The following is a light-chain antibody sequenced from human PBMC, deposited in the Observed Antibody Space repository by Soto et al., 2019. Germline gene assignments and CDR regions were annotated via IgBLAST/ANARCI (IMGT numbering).Light chain of an antibody. V-gene: IGKV3-20*01. CDR3: QQYVSSPLT. CDR2: GAS. Sequence: EIVLTQSPGTLSLSPGERATLSCRDSQSVSSSNLAWYQQKPGQATRLLIYGASSRATGIPDRFSGSGSGADFTLTISRLVPVDGAVYYCQQYVSSPLTCVGGTWVHIQ. CDR1: QSVSSSN. J-gene: IGKJ4*02.